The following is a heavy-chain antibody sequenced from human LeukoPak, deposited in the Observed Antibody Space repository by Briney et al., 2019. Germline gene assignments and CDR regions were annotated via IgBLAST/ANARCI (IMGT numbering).Heavy chain of an antibody. V-gene: IGHV3-30-3*01. CDR2: ISYDGSNK. CDR1: GFTFSSYA. CDR3: ARDVDTAMEGSIDY. D-gene: IGHD5-18*01. Sequence: PGGSLRLSCAASGFTFSSYAMHWVRQAPGKGLEWVAVISYDGSNKYYADSVKGRFTISRDNSKNTLYLQMNSLRAEDTAVYYCARDVDTAMEGSIDYWGQGTLVTVSS. J-gene: IGHJ4*02.